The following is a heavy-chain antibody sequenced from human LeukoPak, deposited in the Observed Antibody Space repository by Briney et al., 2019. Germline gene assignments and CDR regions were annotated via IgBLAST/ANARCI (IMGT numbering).Heavy chain of an antibody. CDR1: GFTFSNAR. V-gene: IGHV3-15*01. CDR3: TTGYCSSTSCYPDYYFDY. J-gene: IGHJ4*02. CDR2: IKSKTDGGTT. Sequence: GGSLRLSCAASGFTFSNARMSWVRQAPGKGREWVGRIKSKTDGGTTDYAAPVKGRFTISRDDSKNTLYLQMNSLKTEDTAVYYCTTGYCSSTSCYPDYYFDYWGQGTLVTVSS. D-gene: IGHD2-2*01.